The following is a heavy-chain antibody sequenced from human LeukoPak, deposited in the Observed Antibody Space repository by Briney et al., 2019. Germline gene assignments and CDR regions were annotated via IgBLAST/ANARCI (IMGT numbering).Heavy chain of an antibody. J-gene: IGHJ4*02. V-gene: IGHV4-34*01. CDR1: GGSISSYY. D-gene: IGHD6-13*01. CDR3: ARYPGYSSSWYEYYFDY. CDR2: INHSGST. Sequence: SETLSLTCTVSGGSISSYYWNWIRQPPGKGLEWIGEINHSGSTNYNPSLKSRVTISVDTSKNQFSLKLSSVTAADTAVYYCARYPGYSSSWYEYYFDYWGQGTLVTVSS.